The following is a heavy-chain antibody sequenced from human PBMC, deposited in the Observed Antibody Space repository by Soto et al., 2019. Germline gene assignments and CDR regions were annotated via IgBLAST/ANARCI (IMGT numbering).Heavy chain of an antibody. CDR2: IRVRNGDT. V-gene: IGHV1-18*01. D-gene: IGHD3-10*01. CDR3: ARESRTWVDGVIGPGDY. J-gene: IGHJ4*02. CDR1: GYIFTSND. Sequence: QVQFVQSGAEVKEPGDSVKVSCRASGYIFTSNDITWVRQAPGQGLEWMGWIRVRNGDTHYAPKFRGRVTVTRDTSTSTAYMELRSLRSDDTAGYYCARESRTWVDGVIGPGDYWGQGTLVTVSS.